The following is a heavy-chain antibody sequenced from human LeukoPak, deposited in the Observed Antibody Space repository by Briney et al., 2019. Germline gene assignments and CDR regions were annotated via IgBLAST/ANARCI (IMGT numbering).Heavy chain of an antibody. CDR2: IYHSGST. D-gene: IGHD2-2*01. Sequence: PSQTLSLTCAVSGGSISSGGYSWSWIRQPPGKGLEWIGYIYHSGSTYYNPSLKSRVTISVDRSKNQFSLRLSSATAADTAVYYCARGVGGCSSTSCARDTWGQGTLVTVSS. CDR3: ARGVGGCSSTSCARDT. J-gene: IGHJ4*02. CDR1: GGSISSGGYS. V-gene: IGHV4-30-2*01.